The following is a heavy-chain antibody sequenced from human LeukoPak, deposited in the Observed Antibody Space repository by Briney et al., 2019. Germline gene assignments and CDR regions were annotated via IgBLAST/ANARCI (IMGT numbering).Heavy chain of an antibody. Sequence: PSETLSLTCAVYGGSFSGYYWSWLRQPPGKGLEWIGEINHSGSTNYNPSLKSRVTISVDTSKNQFSLKLSSVTAADTAVYYCARGRFGITIFGVVITHFDYWGQGTLVTVSS. CDR1: GGSFSGYY. CDR2: INHSGST. CDR3: ARGRFGITIFGVVITHFDY. J-gene: IGHJ4*02. V-gene: IGHV4-34*01. D-gene: IGHD3-3*01.